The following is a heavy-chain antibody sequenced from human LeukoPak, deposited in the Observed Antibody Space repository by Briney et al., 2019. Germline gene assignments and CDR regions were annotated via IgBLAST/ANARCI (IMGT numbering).Heavy chain of an antibody. CDR2: IYYSGST. Sequence: SETLSLTCTVSGGPISSHYWSWVRQPPGKGREWIGSIYYSGSTSYNPSLKSRVTISVDTSKNQFSLKLGSATAADTAVYYCARGEAARLFDYWGQGTLVTVSS. J-gene: IGHJ4*02. V-gene: IGHV4-59*11. CDR3: ARGEAARLFDY. D-gene: IGHD6-6*01. CDR1: GGPISSHY.